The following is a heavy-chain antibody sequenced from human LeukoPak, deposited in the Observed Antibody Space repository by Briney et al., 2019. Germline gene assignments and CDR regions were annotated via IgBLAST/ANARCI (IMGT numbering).Heavy chain of an antibody. J-gene: IGHJ6*02. CDR1: GFPFSGYW. CDR3: AKNIAAPGRVDYQLYGMDE. Sequence: PGGSLRLSCAASGFPFSGYWMTWVRQAPGKGLQWVASIKQDASDSRHVDSVKGRFTISRDNAKNSLFLQMNNLRPGDTVVYYCAKNIAAPGRVDYQLYGMDEWGQGTTVTVSS. D-gene: IGHD6-25*01. V-gene: IGHV3-7*01. CDR2: IKQDASDS.